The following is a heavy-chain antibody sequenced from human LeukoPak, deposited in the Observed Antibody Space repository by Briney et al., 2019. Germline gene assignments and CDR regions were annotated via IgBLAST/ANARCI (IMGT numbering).Heavy chain of an antibody. CDR2: IISSSSTI. J-gene: IGHJ4*02. CDR1: GFTFSTYS. V-gene: IGHV3-48*01. CDR3: ARGSTYYDSSGQVPFDY. D-gene: IGHD3-22*01. Sequence: GGSLRLSCAASGFTFSTYSMNWVRQAPGKGLEWVSYIISSSSTIYYADSVKGRFTISRDNAKNSLYLQMNSLRAEDTAVYYCARGSTYYDSSGQVPFDYWGQGTLVTVSS.